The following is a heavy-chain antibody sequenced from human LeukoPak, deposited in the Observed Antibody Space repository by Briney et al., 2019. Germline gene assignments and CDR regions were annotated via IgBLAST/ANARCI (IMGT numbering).Heavy chain of an antibody. D-gene: IGHD1-1*01. J-gene: IGHJ4*02. V-gene: IGHV4-59*01. CDR3: ARERGGQRTGQFDQ. CDR1: GDSIRSSY. CDR2: IYYSGSA. Sequence: SQTLSLTCTVSGDSIRSSYWSWIRQPPGETLEWVGYIYYSGSANYNPSLKDRVSMSVDTSKNQLSLRLSSVTAADTAVYYCARERGGQRTGQFDQWGQGILVTVSS.